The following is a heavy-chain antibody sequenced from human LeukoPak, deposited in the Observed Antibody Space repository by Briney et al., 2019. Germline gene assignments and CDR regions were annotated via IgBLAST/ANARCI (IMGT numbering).Heavy chain of an antibody. CDR3: ARVFRGVVTSNWFDP. CDR2: VSDTGDT. J-gene: IGHJ5*02. D-gene: IGHD3-3*01. V-gene: IGHV4-59*01. Sequence: PSETLSLTCTVSGVSINGNYWTWIRQLPGKGLEWIGFVSDTGDTDYTPSLKSRLTISADTSKSQLSLSLSSVTAADTALYYCARVFRGVVTSNWFDPWGQGTLVTVSS. CDR1: GVSINGNY.